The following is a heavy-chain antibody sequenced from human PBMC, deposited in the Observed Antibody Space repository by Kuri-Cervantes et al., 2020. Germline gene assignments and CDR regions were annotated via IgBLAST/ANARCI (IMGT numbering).Heavy chain of an antibody. Sequence: ESLKISCTISGGSISSYYWSWIRQPPGKGLEWIGYIYYSGSTNYNPSLKSRVTISVDTSKNQFSLKLTSMTAADTAVYYCARVDDWNGPDYWGQGTLVTVSS. V-gene: IGHV4-59*08. CDR2: IYYSGST. D-gene: IGHD1-1*01. J-gene: IGHJ4*02. CDR1: GGSISSYY. CDR3: ARVDDWNGPDY.